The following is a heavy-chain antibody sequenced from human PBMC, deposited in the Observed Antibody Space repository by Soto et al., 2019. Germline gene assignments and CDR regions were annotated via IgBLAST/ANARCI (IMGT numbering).Heavy chain of an antibody. CDR1: GFSFSTYA. J-gene: IGHJ2*01. V-gene: IGHV3-30*18. Sequence: QVQLVESGGGVVQPGRSLRLSCAASGFSFSTYAVHWVRQAPGKGLEWVAAISYDGGKKHYGDSVKGRFTISRDNSKNTVYLQMNSLRAEDAAVYFCAKDGFAYSLGYWYFDIWGRGSLVTVSS. CDR3: AKDGFAYSLGYWYFDI. D-gene: IGHD5-18*01. CDR2: ISYDGGKK.